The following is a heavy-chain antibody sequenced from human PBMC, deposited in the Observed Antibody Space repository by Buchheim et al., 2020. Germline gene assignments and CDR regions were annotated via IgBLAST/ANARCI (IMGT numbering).Heavy chain of an antibody. CDR3: AREVGGQNYYFDY. Sequence: QVQLQQWGAGLLKPSETLSLTCAVYGGSFSGYYWSWIRQPPGKGLEWIGEINHSGSTNYNPSLKSRVTISVDTSKNQFSLQLSSVTAADTAVYYCAREVGGQNYYFDYWGQGTL. V-gene: IGHV4-34*01. CDR2: INHSGST. CDR1: GGSFSGYY. J-gene: IGHJ4*02. D-gene: IGHD3-10*01.